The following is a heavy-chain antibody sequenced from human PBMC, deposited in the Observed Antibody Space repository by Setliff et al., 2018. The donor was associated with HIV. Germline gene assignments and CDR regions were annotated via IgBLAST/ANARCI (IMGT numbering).Heavy chain of an antibody. V-gene: IGHV1-18*01. CDR3: ARDGFYYGPGGFHNGGLDY. CDR2: MSGNNGNT. Sequence: ASVKVSCKASGGTFRTYGVSWVRQVPGHGLEWMGWMSGNNGNTKSAPKVQGRLTLATDISTGTAYMELMSLTSDDTAVYYCARDGFYYGPGGFHNGGLDYWGQGTPVTVSS. J-gene: IGHJ4*02. CDR1: GGTFRTYG. D-gene: IGHD3-10*01.